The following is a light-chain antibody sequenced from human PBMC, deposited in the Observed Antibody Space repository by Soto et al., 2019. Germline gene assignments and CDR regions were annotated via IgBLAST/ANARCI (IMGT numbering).Light chain of an antibody. Sequence: DIQMTPSPSTLSASVGDRVTITCRASQTISTWLAWYQHKPGKAPNLLIYDASTLMSGVPSRFSGSGSGTEFTLTISSLQPGDFATYYCQQSETYPLTFGQGTRLDIK. V-gene: IGKV1-5*01. CDR2: DAS. CDR1: QTISTW. J-gene: IGKJ5*01. CDR3: QQSETYPLT.